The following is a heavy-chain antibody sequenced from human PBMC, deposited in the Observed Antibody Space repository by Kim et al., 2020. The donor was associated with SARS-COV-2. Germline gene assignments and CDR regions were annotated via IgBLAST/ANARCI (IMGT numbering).Heavy chain of an antibody. CDR2: INHSGST. J-gene: IGHJ6*03. V-gene: IGHV4-34*01. CDR3: AAGPAAQYYYYYYYMDV. Sequence: SETLSLTCAVYGGSFSGYYWSWIRQPPGKGLEWIGEINHSGSTNYNPSLKSRVTISVDTSKNQFSLKLSSVTAADTAVYYCAAGPAAQYYYYYYYMDVWGKGTTVTVSS. D-gene: IGHD2-2*01. CDR1: GGSFSGYY.